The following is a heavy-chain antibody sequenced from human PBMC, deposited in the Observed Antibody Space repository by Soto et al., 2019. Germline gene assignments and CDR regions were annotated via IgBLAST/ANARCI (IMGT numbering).Heavy chain of an antibody. CDR3: ASPGSGSYYFYFDC. V-gene: IGHV1-69*13. CDR2: IIPIFGTA. J-gene: IGHJ4*02. D-gene: IGHD1-26*01. CDR1: GGTFSSYA. Sequence: SVKVSCKASGGTFSSYAISWVRQAPGQGLEWMGGIIPIFGTANYAQKFQGRVTITADESTSTAYMELSSLRSEDTAVYYCASPGSGSYYFYFDCWGQGTLVTVSS.